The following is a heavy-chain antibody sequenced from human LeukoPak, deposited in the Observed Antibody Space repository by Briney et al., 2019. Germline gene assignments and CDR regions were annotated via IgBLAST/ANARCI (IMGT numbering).Heavy chain of an antibody. Sequence: SGTLPLTCTVSGGSISVYYWSWIRQPAGKGLEWIGRIYASGTTDYNPSLKSRVSMSVDTPKNLLSLRLNSVTAAHTHVYYCARDIGIGAPGNYPRFDIWAQGTMVTVSS. CDR2: IYASGTT. CDR3: ARDIGIGAPGNYPRFDI. J-gene: IGHJ3*02. D-gene: IGHD6-13*01. V-gene: IGHV4-4*07. CDR1: GGSISVYY.